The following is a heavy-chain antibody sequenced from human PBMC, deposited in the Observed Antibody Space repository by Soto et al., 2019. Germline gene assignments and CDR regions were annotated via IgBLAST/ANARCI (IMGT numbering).Heavy chain of an antibody. Sequence: PGGSLRLSCAASGFTFSSYSMNWVRQAPGKGLEWVSYISSSSSTIYYADSVKGRFTISRDNAKNSLYLQMNSLRAEDTAVYYCARGVPHYDILTGSPPPFDYWGQGTLVTVSS. CDR2: ISSSSSTI. J-gene: IGHJ4*02. CDR1: GFTFSSYS. CDR3: ARGVPHYDILTGSPPPFDY. D-gene: IGHD3-9*01. V-gene: IGHV3-48*01.